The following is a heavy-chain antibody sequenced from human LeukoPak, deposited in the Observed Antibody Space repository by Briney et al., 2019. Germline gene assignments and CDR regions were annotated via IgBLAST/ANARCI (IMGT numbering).Heavy chain of an antibody. CDR2: VWHDGTKT. V-gene: IGHV3-33*01. CDR3: ARGITNSWYYLDL. D-gene: IGHD6-13*01. J-gene: IGHJ4*02. Sequence: GGSLRLSCVASGLIFSSSGMQWARQAPGKGLEWVALVWHDGTKTYYGDSVKGRFTISRDNSKNTLYLQMNSLGADDTAVYYCARGITNSWYYLDLWGQGTLVTVSS. CDR1: GLIFSSSG.